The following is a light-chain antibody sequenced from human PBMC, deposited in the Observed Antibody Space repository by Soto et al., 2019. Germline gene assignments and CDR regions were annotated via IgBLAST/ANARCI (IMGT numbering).Light chain of an antibody. Sequence: EIVLTQSPATLSLSPGERATLSCRASQSVSSYLGWYQQKPGQAPRLLIYDVSNRATGIPARFSGSGSGTDFTLTISSLEPEDFAVYYCQQRTTWPRAFGGGTKVEIK. CDR2: DVS. J-gene: IGKJ4*01. CDR3: QQRTTWPRA. CDR1: QSVSSY. V-gene: IGKV3-11*01.